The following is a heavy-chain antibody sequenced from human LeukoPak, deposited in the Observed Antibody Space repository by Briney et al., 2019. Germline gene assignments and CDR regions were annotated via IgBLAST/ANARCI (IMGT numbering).Heavy chain of an antibody. CDR3: ARTGRDSYYFDY. CDR1: GFTFSSYS. CDR2: ISSSSSYI. D-gene: IGHD5-24*01. Sequence: GGSLRLSCAASGFTFSSYSMNWVRQAPGKGLEWVSSISSSSSYIYYADSVKGRFTISRDNAKNSLYLQMNSLRAEDTAVYYCARTGRDSYYFDYWGQGTLVTVSS. V-gene: IGHV3-21*01. J-gene: IGHJ4*02.